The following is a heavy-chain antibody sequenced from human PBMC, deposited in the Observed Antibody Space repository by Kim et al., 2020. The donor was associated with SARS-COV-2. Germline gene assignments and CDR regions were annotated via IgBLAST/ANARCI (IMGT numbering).Heavy chain of an antibody. CDR2: IYPGDSDI. Sequence: GESLKISCKGSGFSFTSYYIAWVRPRPGKGLEWRGIIYPGDSDIRYSPSFQGQVTISADKSISTAYLQWTSLKVSDSAMYFCARHQESGYTRGWYYWGQGTLVTV. J-gene: IGHJ4*02. CDR3: ARHQESGYTRGWYY. V-gene: IGHV5-51*01. D-gene: IGHD6-19*01. CDR1: GFSFTSYY.